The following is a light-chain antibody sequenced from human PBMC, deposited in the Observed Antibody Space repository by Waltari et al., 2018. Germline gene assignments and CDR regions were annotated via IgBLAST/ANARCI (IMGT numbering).Light chain of an antibody. CDR3: QQRSNWPP. CDR2: DAS. V-gene: IGKV3-11*01. CDR1: QSVSSY. J-gene: IGKJ4*01. Sequence: EIVLTQSPATLSLSPGERTTLSCRASQSVSSYLAWYQQKPGQAPRLLIYDASNRATGIPARFSGSGSGTDVTLTISSLEPEEVAVYYCQQRSNWPPFGGGTKVEIK.